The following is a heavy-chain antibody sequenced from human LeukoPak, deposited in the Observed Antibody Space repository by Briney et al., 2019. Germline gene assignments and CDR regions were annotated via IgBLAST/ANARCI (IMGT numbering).Heavy chain of an antibody. CDR3: ARVRGWLYFDF. CDR1: GFNVRSNY. Sequence: GALRLSCAASGFNVRSNYMTWVRQAPGKGLEWVSVFYSGGTTSYADSVKGRFTISRDNSKNTLYLQMNSLRAEDTAVYYCARVRGWLYFDFWGQGSLVTVSS. CDR2: FYSGGTT. J-gene: IGHJ4*02. V-gene: IGHV3-53*01. D-gene: IGHD5-12*01.